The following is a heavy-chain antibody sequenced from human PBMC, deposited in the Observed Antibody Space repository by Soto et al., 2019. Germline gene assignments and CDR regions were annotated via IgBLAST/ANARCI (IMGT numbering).Heavy chain of an antibody. CDR2: IIPILGIA. CDR1: GGTFSSYT. CDR3: ARGSDDYMDV. J-gene: IGHJ6*03. Sequence: QVQLVQSGAEVKKPGSSVKVSCKASGGTFSSYTISWVRQAPGQGLEWMGRIIPILGIANYAQKFQGSVTITADKSTSTAYMELSSLRSEDTAVYYCARGSDDYMDVWGKGTTVTVSS. V-gene: IGHV1-69*02.